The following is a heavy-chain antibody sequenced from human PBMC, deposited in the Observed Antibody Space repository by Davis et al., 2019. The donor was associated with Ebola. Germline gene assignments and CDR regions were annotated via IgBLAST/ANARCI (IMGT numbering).Heavy chain of an antibody. CDR2: MNPNSGNT. CDR3: ARGGGVYDSSGYYPIRYDAFDI. CDR1: GYTFTNYD. J-gene: IGHJ3*02. D-gene: IGHD3-22*01. Sequence: ASVKVSCKASGYTFTNYDINWVRQATGQGLEWMGWMNPNSGNTGYAQKFQGRVTMTRNTSISTAYMELSSLRSEDTAVYYCARGGGVYDSSGYYPIRYDAFDIWGQGTMVTVSS. V-gene: IGHV1-8*01.